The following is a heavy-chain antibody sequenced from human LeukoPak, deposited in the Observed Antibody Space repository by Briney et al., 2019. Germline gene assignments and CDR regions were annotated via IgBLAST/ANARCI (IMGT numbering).Heavy chain of an antibody. CDR1: GFTFSSYA. CDR2: IRGSGGGT. V-gene: IGHV3-23*01. CDR3: AKYRYSYGDLDY. Sequence: AGGSLRLSCAASGFTFSSYAMSWVRQAPGKGLEWVSAIRGSGGGTYYADSVKGRFTISRDNSKNTLYLQMNSLRAEDTAVYYCAKYRYSYGDLDYWGQGTLVTVSS. J-gene: IGHJ4*02. D-gene: IGHD5-18*01.